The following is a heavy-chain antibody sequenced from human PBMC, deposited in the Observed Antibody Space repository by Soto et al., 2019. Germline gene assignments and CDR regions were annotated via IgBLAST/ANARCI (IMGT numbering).Heavy chain of an antibody. J-gene: IGHJ4*02. Sequence: QVQLVQSGAEVKKPGSSVKVSCKASGGTFSSYTISWVRQAPGQGLEWMGRIIPILGIANYAQKFQGRVTITADKSTSTAYMELSSLRSEDTAVYYCARYKPGIAAAGNFDYWGQGTLVTVSS. V-gene: IGHV1-69*02. CDR2: IIPILGIA. CDR1: GGTFSSYT. CDR3: ARYKPGIAAAGNFDY. D-gene: IGHD6-13*01.